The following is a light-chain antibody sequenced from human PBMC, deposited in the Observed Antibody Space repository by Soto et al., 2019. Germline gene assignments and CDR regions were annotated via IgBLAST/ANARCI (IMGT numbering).Light chain of an antibody. Sequence: QSALTQPASXSGSPGQSITISCTGTSSDVGGYNYVSWYQQHPGKAPKLMIYXVSNRPSGVSNRFSGSKSGNTASLTISGLQAEDEADYYCSSYTSSSHVVFGGGTKVTVL. V-gene: IGLV2-14*01. J-gene: IGLJ2*01. CDR1: SSDVGGYNY. CDR2: XVS. CDR3: SSYTSSSHVV.